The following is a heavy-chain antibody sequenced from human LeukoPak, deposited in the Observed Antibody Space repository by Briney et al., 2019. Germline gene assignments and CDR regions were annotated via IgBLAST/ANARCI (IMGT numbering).Heavy chain of an antibody. J-gene: IGHJ1*01. CDR1: GFTVSSNS. V-gene: IGHV3-66*01. Sequence: GGSLRLSCAASGFTVSSNSMSWVRQAPGKGLEWVSVIYDGGSTYHTDSVKGRFSISRDNSKNTVYLQMNSLRAEGTAVYYCARALKYDSDSANEYYEYFHHWGQGTLVTVSS. CDR3: ARALKYDSDSANEYYEYFHH. CDR2: IYDGGST. D-gene: IGHD3-22*01.